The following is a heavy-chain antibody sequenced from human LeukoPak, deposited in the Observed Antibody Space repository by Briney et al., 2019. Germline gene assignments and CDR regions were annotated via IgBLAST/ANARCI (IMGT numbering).Heavy chain of an antibody. Sequence: GASVKVSCKASGGTFSSYAISWVRQAPGQGLEWMGGIIPIFGTANYAQKFQGRVTITADESASTAYMELSSLRSEDTAVYYCASMVRGVNDFDYWGQGTLVTVSS. CDR1: GGTFSSYA. V-gene: IGHV1-69*01. D-gene: IGHD3-10*01. J-gene: IGHJ4*02. CDR3: ASMVRGVNDFDY. CDR2: IIPIFGTA.